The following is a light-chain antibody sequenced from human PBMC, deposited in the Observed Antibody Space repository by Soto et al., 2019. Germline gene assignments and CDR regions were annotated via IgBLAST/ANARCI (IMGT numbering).Light chain of an antibody. V-gene: IGLV1-40*01. CDR3: QSYDSSLSGRVV. CDR1: SSNIGAGYD. Sequence: QSVLTQPPSVSGAPGQRVTISCTGSSSNIGAGYDVRWYQQLPGTAPKLLIYGNSNRPSGVPDRFSGSKSGTSASLAITGLQAEDEADYYCQSYDSSLSGRVVFGGGTQLTVL. J-gene: IGLJ2*01. CDR2: GNS.